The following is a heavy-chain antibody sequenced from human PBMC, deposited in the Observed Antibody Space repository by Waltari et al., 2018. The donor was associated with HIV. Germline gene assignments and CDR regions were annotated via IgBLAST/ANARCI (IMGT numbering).Heavy chain of an antibody. CDR3: ARGHCSGGGCYPDAFDI. CDR1: GFTVSSNY. CDR2: IYSGGST. Sequence: GSLRLSCAASGFTVSSNYMTWVRQAPWKGLEWVSVIYSGGSTYYADSARGRFTISRDISKNTLYLQMNSLRIEDTAVYYCARGHCSGGGCYPDAFDIWGQGTKVTVSS. V-gene: IGHV3-66*02. J-gene: IGHJ3*02. D-gene: IGHD2-15*01.